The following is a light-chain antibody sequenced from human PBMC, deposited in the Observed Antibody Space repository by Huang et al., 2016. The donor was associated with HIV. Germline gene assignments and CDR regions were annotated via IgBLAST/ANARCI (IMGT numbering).Light chain of an antibody. J-gene: IGKJ2*01. V-gene: IGKV3-15*01. CDR3: QQYNDWPPMYT. CDR2: GAS. Sequence: EIVMTQSPATVSVSPGARATLSCRASQSVNSNLAWYQQKPGQAPRLLIYGASTRASGIPARFSGSGSGTEVTLTISSLQSEDFAVYYCQQYNDWPPMYTFGQGTKLEIK. CDR1: QSVNSN.